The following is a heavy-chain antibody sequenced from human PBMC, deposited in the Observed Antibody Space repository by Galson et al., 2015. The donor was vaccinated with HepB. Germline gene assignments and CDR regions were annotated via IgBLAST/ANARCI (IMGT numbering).Heavy chain of an antibody. CDR2: ISSSSSYI. CDR1: GFTFSGYS. J-gene: IGHJ6*02. D-gene: IGHD2-8*02. CDR3: ARESEEKEYCTASTGIDV. Sequence: SLRLSCAASGFTFSGYSMNWVRQAPGKGLEWVSSISSSSSYIGYADSVKGRFTISRDNAKNSLYLQMNRLRSGHTAMYYCARESEEKEYCTASTGIDVWGQGTMVTVS. V-gene: IGHV3-21*01.